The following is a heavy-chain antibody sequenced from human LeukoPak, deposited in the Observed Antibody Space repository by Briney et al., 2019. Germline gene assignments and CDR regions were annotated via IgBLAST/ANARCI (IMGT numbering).Heavy chain of an antibody. CDR3: AHSGLITTVWLYMFDY. D-gene: IGHD4-17*01. J-gene: IGHJ4*02. CDR2: IYWDDDK. Sequence: ESGPTLVRPTQTLTLTCTFSGLSLSTSGVGVGWIRQPPGKALEWLALIYWDDDKRYSPSLKSRLTITKDTSKNQVVLTMTNMDPVDTATYYCAHSGLITTVWLYMFDYWGQGTLVTVSS. V-gene: IGHV2-5*02. CDR1: GLSLSTSGVG.